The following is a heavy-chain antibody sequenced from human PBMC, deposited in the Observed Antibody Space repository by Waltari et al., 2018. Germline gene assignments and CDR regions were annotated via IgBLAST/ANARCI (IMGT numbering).Heavy chain of an antibody. J-gene: IGHJ4*02. CDR1: GFTFSNAW. CDR3: AKDHDVVVPAAMDY. CDR2: IKSKTDGGTT. D-gene: IGHD2-2*01. Sequence: EVQLVESGGGLVKPGGSLRLSCAASGFTFSNAWMNWVRQAPGKGLEWVGRIKSKTDGGTTEYAAPVKGRFTISRDDSKNTLYLQMNSLKTEDTAVYYCAKDHDVVVPAAMDYWGQGTLVTVSS. V-gene: IGHV3-15*07.